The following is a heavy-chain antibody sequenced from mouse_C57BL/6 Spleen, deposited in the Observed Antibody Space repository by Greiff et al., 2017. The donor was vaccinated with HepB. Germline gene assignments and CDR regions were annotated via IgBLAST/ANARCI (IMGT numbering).Heavy chain of an antibody. CDR2: IYPGSGST. V-gene: IGHV1-55*01. D-gene: IGHD5-2*01. CDR3: ARRREYVRYFDV. CDR1: GYTFTSYW. J-gene: IGHJ1*03. Sequence: QVQLQQPGAELVKPGASVKMSCKASGYTFTSYWITWVKQRPGQGLEWIGDIYPGSGSTNYNEKFKSKATLTVDTSSSTAYMQLSSLTSEDSAVYYCARRREYVRYFDVWGTGTTVTVSS.